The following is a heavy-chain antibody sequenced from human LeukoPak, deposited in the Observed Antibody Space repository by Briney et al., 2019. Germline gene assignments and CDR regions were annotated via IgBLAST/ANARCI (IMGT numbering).Heavy chain of an antibody. V-gene: IGHV1-8*01. CDR1: GYTFTSYD. J-gene: IGHJ3*02. Sequence: ASVKVSCKASGYTFTSYDINWVRQATGQGLEWMGWMNPISGNTGYAQKFQGRVTMTRNTSISTAYKELSSLRSEDTAVYYRARGDYYGSGSQMNAFDIWGQGTMVTVSS. CDR3: ARGDYYGSGSQMNAFDI. D-gene: IGHD3-10*01. CDR2: MNPISGNT.